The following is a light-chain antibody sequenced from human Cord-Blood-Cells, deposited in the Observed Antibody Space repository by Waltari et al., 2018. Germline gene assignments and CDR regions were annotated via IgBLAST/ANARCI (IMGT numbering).Light chain of an antibody. Sequence: DIVMTRSPLSLPVTRGEPASISCRSSQSLLHSNGYNYLDWCLQKPGQSPQLLIYLGSNRASGVPDRFSGSGSGTDFTLKISRVEAEDVGVYYCMQALQTPITFGQGTRLEIK. CDR2: LGS. V-gene: IGKV2-28*01. CDR1: QSLLHSNGYNY. J-gene: IGKJ5*01. CDR3: MQALQTPIT.